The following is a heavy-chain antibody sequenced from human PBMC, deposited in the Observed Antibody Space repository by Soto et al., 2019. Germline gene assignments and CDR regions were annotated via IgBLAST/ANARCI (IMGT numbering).Heavy chain of an antibody. V-gene: IGHV5-51*01. Sequence: PGESLKISCKGSGYSFTIYWIGWVRQMPGKGLEWMGIIYPGDSDTRYSPSFQGQVTISADKSISTAYLQWSSLKASDTAMYYCARSGXYYYDSSGYYYDGWFDPWGQGTLVTVSS. CDR1: GYSFTIYW. CDR2: IYPGDSDT. CDR3: ARSGXYYYDSSGYYYDGWFDP. J-gene: IGHJ5*02. D-gene: IGHD3-22*01.